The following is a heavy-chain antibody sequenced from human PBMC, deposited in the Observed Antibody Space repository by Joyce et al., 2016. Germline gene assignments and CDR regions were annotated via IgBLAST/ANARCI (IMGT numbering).Heavy chain of an antibody. CDR3: ARVSNDVVDTRMTW. J-gene: IGHJ4*02. Sequence: QVQVVQSGGEVKKPGASVRVSCKASGYKFSDYGVTWVRQAPGQGLEWMGWISGYNGETKYAQKHKGRFTMTTDTLTSTAKLEVRSLRSDDTAVYFCARVSNDVVDTRMTWWGQGTQVTVSS. V-gene: IGHV1-18*01. CDR2: ISGYNGET. D-gene: IGHD5-18*01. CDR1: GYKFSDYG.